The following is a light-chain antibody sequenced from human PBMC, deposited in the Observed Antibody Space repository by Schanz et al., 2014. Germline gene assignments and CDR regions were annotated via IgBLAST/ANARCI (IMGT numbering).Light chain of an antibody. Sequence: EIVLTQSPATLSLSPGERATLSCRASQSVSSSYLAWYQQKPGQAPRLLIYGASTRATGIPARFSGSGSGTDFTLTISSLQAEDVAVYYCQHYYSNTRAFGQGTKVEIK. CDR2: GAS. V-gene: IGKV3D-7*01. CDR1: QSVSSSY. J-gene: IGKJ1*01. CDR3: QHYYSNTRA.